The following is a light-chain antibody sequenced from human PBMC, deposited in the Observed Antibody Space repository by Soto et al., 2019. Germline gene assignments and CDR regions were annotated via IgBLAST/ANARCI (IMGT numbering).Light chain of an antibody. J-gene: IGLJ2*01. CDR2: SNN. CDR1: SSNIGSNT. Sequence: QSVLTQPPSASGTPGLRVTISCSGSSSNIGSNTVNWYQHLPGTAPKLLTYSNNQRPSGVPDRFSGSKSGTSASLAISGLQSEDEADYYCAAWDDNLNGPVFGGGTKLTVL. CDR3: AAWDDNLNGPV. V-gene: IGLV1-44*01.